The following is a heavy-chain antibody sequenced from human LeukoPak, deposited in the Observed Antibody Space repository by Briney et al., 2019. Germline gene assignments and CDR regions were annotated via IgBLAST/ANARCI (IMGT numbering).Heavy chain of an antibody. Sequence: GASVKVSCKASGYTFTGYGISWVRQAPGQGLEWMGWISAYNGNTNYVKKFQGRVTMTTDTSTTTAYMELRSLRSDDTAVYYCARDDLGYCNGGSCYSLYDFWGPGTLVTVSS. CDR3: ARDDLGYCNGGSCYSLYDF. CDR2: ISAYNGNT. V-gene: IGHV1-18*01. D-gene: IGHD2-15*01. CDR1: GYTFTGYG. J-gene: IGHJ4*02.